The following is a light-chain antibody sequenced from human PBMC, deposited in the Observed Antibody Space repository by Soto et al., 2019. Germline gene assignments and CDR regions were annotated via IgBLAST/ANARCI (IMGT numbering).Light chain of an antibody. CDR1: QSISSW. CDR2: RAS. Sequence: DIQMTQSPSTLSASVGDRVTITCRASQSISSWLAWYQQKPGKAPKLLIYRASSLESVVPSRFSGSGSGTEFTLTISSLQPDDFATYYCQRYNRYPYSFGQGTKLEIK. J-gene: IGKJ2*01. V-gene: IGKV1-5*03. CDR3: QRYNRYPYS.